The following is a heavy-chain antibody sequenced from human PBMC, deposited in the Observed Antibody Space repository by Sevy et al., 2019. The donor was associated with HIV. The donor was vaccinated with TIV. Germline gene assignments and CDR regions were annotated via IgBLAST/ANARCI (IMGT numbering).Heavy chain of an antibody. J-gene: IGHJ6*02. CDR2: ISGSGGST. Sequence: GGSLRLSCAASGFTFSSYAMNWVRQAPGKGPEWVSAISGSGGSTNYADSVKGRLTISRDNSKNTLYLQMNSLRAEDTAVYYCARPVSGSTYYYGLDVWGQGTTVTVSS. CDR1: GFTFSSYA. D-gene: IGHD3-10*01. V-gene: IGHV3-23*01. CDR3: ARPVSGSTYYYGLDV.